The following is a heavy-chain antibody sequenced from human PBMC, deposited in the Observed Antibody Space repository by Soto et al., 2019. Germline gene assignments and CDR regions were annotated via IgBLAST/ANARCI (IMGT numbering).Heavy chain of an antibody. Sequence: EVQLLESGGGLVQPGGSLRLSCAASGFTFSSYAMSWVRQAPGKGLKWISSISGSGTSTYYAESVKGWFTISKDNSKKAMYLQMNSLRAEDTALYFCAKENTPDYSDSVDYWGQGTLGTVSS. CDR2: ISGSGTST. CDR1: GFTFSSYA. V-gene: IGHV3-23*01. D-gene: IGHD4-17*01. J-gene: IGHJ4*02. CDR3: AKENTPDYSDSVDY.